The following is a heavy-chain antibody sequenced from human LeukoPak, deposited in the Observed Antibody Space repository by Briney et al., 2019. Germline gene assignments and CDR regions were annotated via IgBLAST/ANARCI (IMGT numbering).Heavy chain of an antibody. CDR3: AEDQKLQPFHY. J-gene: IGHJ4*02. CDR2: ISSSSSYI. D-gene: IGHD2-15*01. Sequence: GGSLRLSCAASGFTFSSYSMNWVRQAPGKGLEWVSSISSSSSYIYYADSVKGRFTISRDNSRNTLYLQMNRLRIEDTSVYYCAEDQKLQPFHYWGQGTLVTVSS. V-gene: IGHV3-21*01. CDR1: GFTFSSYS.